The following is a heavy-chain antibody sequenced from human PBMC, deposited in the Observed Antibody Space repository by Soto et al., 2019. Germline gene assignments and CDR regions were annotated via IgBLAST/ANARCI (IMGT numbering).Heavy chain of an antibody. CDR2: ISYDGSNK. J-gene: IGHJ6*02. CDR1: GFTFINYA. CDR3: ARETDGMDV. V-gene: IGHV3-30-3*01. Sequence: LRLSCAASGFTFINYAMHWVRQAPGKGLEWVAVISYDGSNKYYADSVKGRFTISRDASKKTVYLQMNSLTTEDTAVYFCARETDGMDVWGQGTTVTVSS.